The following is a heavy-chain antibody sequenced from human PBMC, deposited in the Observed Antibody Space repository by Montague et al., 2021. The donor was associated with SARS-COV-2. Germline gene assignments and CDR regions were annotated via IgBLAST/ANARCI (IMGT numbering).Heavy chain of an antibody. CDR2: INHSGST. CDR1: GGSVSDYY. V-gene: IGHV4-34*01. Sequence: SETLSLTCAVYGGSVSDYYWSWIRQPPGKGLEWIGEINHSGSTNXNPSLKSRVTTSVDTSKNQFPLKLTSVTAADTAVYYCARGPRITMIVVVITDIWFDPWGQGTLVTVSS. D-gene: IGHD3-22*01. J-gene: IGHJ5*02. CDR3: ARGPRITMIVVVITDIWFDP.